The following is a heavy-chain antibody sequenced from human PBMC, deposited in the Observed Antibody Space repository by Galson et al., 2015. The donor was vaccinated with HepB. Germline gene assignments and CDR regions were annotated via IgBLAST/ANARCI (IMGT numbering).Heavy chain of an antibody. J-gene: IGHJ4*02. CDR3: ARVPVFWSGYYTPPAVQSDY. CDR2: INPSGGST. D-gene: IGHD3-3*01. CDR1: TFTSYY. V-gene: IGHV1-46*01. Sequence: TFTSYYMHWVRQAPGQGLEWMGIINPSGGSTSYAQKFQGRVTMTRDTSISTAYMELSRLRSDDTAVYYCARVPVFWSGYYTPPAVQSDYWGQGTLVTVSS.